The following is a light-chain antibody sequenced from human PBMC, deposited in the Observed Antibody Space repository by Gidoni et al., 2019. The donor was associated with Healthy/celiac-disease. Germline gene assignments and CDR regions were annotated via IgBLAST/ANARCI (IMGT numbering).Light chain of an antibody. Sequence: DIQMTQSPSSLSASVGARVTITCQASQDISKYLNWYQQKPGKAPKLLIYDASNLETGVPSRFSGSGSGTDFTFTISSLQPEDIATSYCQQYDNLPRTFGQGTKVEIK. J-gene: IGKJ1*01. CDR2: DAS. CDR3: QQYDNLPRT. CDR1: QDISKY. V-gene: IGKV1-33*01.